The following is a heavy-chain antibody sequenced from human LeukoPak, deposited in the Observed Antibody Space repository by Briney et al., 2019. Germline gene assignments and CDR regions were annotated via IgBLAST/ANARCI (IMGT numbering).Heavy chain of an antibody. CDR1: GGSFSGYY. J-gene: IGHJ5*02. D-gene: IGHD3-3*01. CDR3: ARGYDFWSGYYLYDWFDP. Sequence: SETLSLTCAVYGGSFSGYYWTWIRQPPGKGLEWMGEVTDSGRTKYNPSLKSRVTISADKSKSQFSLKLSSVTAADTAVYYCARGYDFWSGYYLYDWFDPWGQGTLVTVSS. V-gene: IGHV4-34*01. CDR2: VTDSGRT.